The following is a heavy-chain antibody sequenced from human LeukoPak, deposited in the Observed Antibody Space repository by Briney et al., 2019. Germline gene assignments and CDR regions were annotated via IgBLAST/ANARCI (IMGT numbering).Heavy chain of an antibody. D-gene: IGHD6-13*01. Sequence: PSETLSLTCTVSGGSISSYYWSWIRQPPGKGLEWIGYIYYSGSTNYNPSLKSRVTISVDTSKNQFSLKLSSVTAADTAVYYCARHQCDSSSWYWRLDAFDIWGQGTMVTVSS. CDR2: IYYSGST. J-gene: IGHJ3*02. CDR3: ARHQCDSSSWYWRLDAFDI. CDR1: GGSISSYY. V-gene: IGHV4-59*08.